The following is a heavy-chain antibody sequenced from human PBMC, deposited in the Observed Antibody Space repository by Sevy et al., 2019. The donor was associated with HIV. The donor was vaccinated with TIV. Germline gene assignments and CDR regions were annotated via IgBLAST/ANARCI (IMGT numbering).Heavy chain of an antibody. Sequence: ASVKVSCKASGYTFTGYYIHWVRQAPGQGLEWMGWINPNSGGTNYAQKFQGWVTMTRDTSISTAYMELSRLRSDDTAVYYCAREKGYYDNSGYQRYDAFDIWAKGQWSPSPQ. CDR1: GYTFTGYY. CDR2: INPNSGGT. V-gene: IGHV1-2*04. D-gene: IGHD3-22*01. CDR3: AREKGYYDNSGYQRYDAFDI. J-gene: IGHJ3*02.